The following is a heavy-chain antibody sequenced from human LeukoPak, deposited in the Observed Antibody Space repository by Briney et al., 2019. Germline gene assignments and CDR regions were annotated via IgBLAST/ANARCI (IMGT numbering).Heavy chain of an antibody. V-gene: IGHV3-73*01. CDR3: TIRIVVVSADDAFDI. CDR1: GYTFSGSA. D-gene: IGHD2-21*02. J-gene: IGHJ3*02. Sequence: PGGSLRLSCAASGYTFSGSALHWVRQASGTGLEWVGRIRTKGNSYATAYAASVNGRFTISRDDSKNTAYLQMNSLKTGDTAVYFCTIRIVVVSADDAFDIWGQGTMVSVSS. CDR2: IRTKGNSYAT.